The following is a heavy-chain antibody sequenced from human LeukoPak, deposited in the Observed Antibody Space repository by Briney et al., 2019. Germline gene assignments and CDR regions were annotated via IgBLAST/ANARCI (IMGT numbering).Heavy chain of an antibody. V-gene: IGHV1-8*01. CDR2: MNPNSGNT. CDR1: GYTFTSYD. Sequence: AASVKVSCKASGYTFTSYDINWVRQATGQGLEWMGWMNPNSGNTGYAQKFQGRVTMTRNTSISTAYMELSSLRSEDTAVYYCARVKKRAFDSCDTRQDNRSNNWCDLWGEGDLVTVSS. CDR3: ARVKKRAFDSCDTRQDNRSNNWCDL. D-gene: IGHD3-22*01. J-gene: IGHJ5*02.